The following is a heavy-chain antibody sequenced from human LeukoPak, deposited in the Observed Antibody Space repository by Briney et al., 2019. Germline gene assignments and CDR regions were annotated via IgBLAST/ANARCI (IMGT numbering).Heavy chain of an antibody. D-gene: IGHD3-22*01. CDR2: ISHDGSV. V-gene: IGHV4-4*03. Sequence: PETLSLTCAVSGASASSSKEWGWLRQPPGKGLEWIGEISHDGSVNYNPSLKSRVTISVDKSENQFSLRLNSVTAADTAIYYCARARKYYYDTSGYYYFDSWGRGILVTVSS. J-gene: IGHJ4*02. CDR3: ARARKYYYDTSGYYYFDS. CDR1: GASASSSKE.